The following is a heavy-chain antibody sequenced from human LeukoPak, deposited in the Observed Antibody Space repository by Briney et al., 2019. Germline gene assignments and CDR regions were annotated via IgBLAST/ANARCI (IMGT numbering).Heavy chain of an antibody. Sequence: GGSLRLSCAASGFTFDDYAMHWVRQAPGEGLEWVSGISWNSGSIGYADSVKGRFTISRDNAKNSLYLQMNSLRAEDTALYYCAKDCCSGGSCYSGFDYWGQGTLVTVSS. CDR3: AKDCCSGGSCYSGFDY. D-gene: IGHD2-15*01. J-gene: IGHJ4*02. V-gene: IGHV3-9*01. CDR2: ISWNSGSI. CDR1: GFTFDDYA.